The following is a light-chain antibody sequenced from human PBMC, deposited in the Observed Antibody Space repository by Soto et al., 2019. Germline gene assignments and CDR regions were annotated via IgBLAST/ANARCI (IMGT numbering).Light chain of an antibody. CDR1: QSISDY. Sequence: DIQMTQSPSSLSASVGDRVTITCRASQSISDYLTWYQHKPGEAPEVLIYSASTLRSGVPSRFSGTGSGTELILVIDSLQPEDVATYCCQQSFGHLHSFGGGTQVQI. CDR2: SAS. J-gene: IGKJ4*01. CDR3: QQSFGHLHS. V-gene: IGKV1-39*01.